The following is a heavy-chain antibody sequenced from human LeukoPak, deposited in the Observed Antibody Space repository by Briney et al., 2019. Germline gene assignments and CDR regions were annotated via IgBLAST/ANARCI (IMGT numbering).Heavy chain of an antibody. V-gene: IGHV3-30*04. Sequence: PGGSLRLSCAASGFTFSSYAMHWVRQAPGKGLEWVAVISYDGSNKYYADSVKGRFTISRDNSKNTLYLLMNSLRAEDTAVYYCARDLYDYGDYGGANDYWGQGTLVTVSS. CDR2: ISYDGSNK. CDR3: ARDLYDYGDYGGANDY. J-gene: IGHJ4*02. D-gene: IGHD4-17*01. CDR1: GFTFSSYA.